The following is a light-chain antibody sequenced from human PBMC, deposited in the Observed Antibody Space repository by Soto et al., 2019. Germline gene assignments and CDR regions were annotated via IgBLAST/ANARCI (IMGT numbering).Light chain of an antibody. CDR3: QQYESYPLT. Sequence: DIQMTQSPFTLSASVGDRVTITCRASQSISSWLAWYQQKPGKAPKLLIYKASSLESGVPSRFSGSGSGTEFTLTVSSLQPDDFATYYCQQYESYPLTFGGGTKVDIK. CDR1: QSISSW. CDR2: KAS. V-gene: IGKV1-5*03. J-gene: IGKJ4*01.